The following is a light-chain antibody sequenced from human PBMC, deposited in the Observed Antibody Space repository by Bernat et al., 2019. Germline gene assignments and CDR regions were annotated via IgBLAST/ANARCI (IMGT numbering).Light chain of an antibody. V-gene: IGKV1-39*01. CDR3: HQSYSTHP. CDR1: QSISSY. Sequence: DIQMTQSPSSLSASVGDRVTITCRASQSISSYLNWYQQKPGKAPKLLIYAASSLQSGVPSRFSGSGSGTDFTLTISSLQPEDFATYYCHQSYSTHPFGQGTRLEIK. J-gene: IGKJ5*01. CDR2: AAS.